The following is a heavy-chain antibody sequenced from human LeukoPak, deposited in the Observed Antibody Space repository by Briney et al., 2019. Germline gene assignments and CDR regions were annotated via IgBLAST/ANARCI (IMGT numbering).Heavy chain of an antibody. CDR1: GGYFSGYY. CDR2: INHRRST. J-gene: IGHJ4*02. Sequence: PSETLSLTCAVYGGYFSGYYWSWIRQPPGKGLEWIGEINHRRSTNYNPSLKSRVTMSVDTSKNQFSLNLSSVTAADTAVYYCARGQFWSGYSIWGQGTLVTVSS. D-gene: IGHD3-3*02. CDR3: ARGQFWSGYSI. V-gene: IGHV4-34*01.